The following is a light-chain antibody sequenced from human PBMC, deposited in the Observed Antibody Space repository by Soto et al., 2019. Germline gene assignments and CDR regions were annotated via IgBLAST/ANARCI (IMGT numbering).Light chain of an antibody. CDR3: RSYRGSSIRI. Sequence: QSVLTQPASVSGSPGQSITISCTGTSSDVGAYYSVSWYQHHPGKAPKLIIYGVTNRPSGVSNRFSGSKSGNTASLTISGLQAEDERDYHCRSYRGSSIRIFGTGTKVTVL. J-gene: IGLJ1*01. CDR1: SSDVGAYYS. CDR2: GVT. V-gene: IGLV2-14*01.